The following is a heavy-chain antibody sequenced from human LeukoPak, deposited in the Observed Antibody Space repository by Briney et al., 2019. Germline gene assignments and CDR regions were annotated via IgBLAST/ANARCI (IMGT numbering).Heavy chain of an antibody. Sequence: ASVKVSCKASGYTFTGYYMHWVRQAPGQGLEWMGWINPNSGGTNYAQKFQGRVTMTRDMSTSTVYMELNSLKFDDTAVYYCALEQLNTNWFDPWGQGTLVTVSS. CDR2: INPNSGGT. V-gene: IGHV1-2*02. D-gene: IGHD6-6*01. CDR3: ALEQLNTNWFDP. CDR1: GYTFTGYY. J-gene: IGHJ5*02.